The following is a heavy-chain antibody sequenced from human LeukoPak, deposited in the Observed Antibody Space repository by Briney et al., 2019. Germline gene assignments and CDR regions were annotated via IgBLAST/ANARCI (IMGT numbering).Heavy chain of an antibody. CDR2: VRGSGGGT. CDR1: GFTFRNYV. V-gene: IGHV3-23*01. D-gene: IGHD3-10*01. Sequence: GGSLRLSCAASGFTFRNYVMNWVRQAPGKGLEWVSAVRGSGGGTYYADSVKGRFTNSRDNSMHTQYLQMNSLRVEDTAVYYCAKMRFGDDVFDIWGQGTMVTVSS. J-gene: IGHJ3*02. CDR3: AKMRFGDDVFDI.